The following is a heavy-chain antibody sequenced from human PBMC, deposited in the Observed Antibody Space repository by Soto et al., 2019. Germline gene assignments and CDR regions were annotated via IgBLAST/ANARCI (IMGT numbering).Heavy chain of an antibody. Sequence: EVQLVESGGGLVKPGGSLRLSCAASGFPFSDNSMKWVRQAPGKGLEWVSSISSTSIYIFYADSLKGRFTISRDNAKNSLYLQMNSLRAEDTAVYYCARESYDTVDYWGQGTLVTVSS. V-gene: IGHV3-21*02. CDR2: ISSTSIYI. D-gene: IGHD3-3*01. CDR3: ARESYDTVDY. CDR1: GFPFSDNS. J-gene: IGHJ4*02.